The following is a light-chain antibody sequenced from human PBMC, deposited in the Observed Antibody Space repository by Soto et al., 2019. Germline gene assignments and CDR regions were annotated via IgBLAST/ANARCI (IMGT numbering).Light chain of an antibody. V-gene: IGKV3-20*01. Sequence: EIVLPQYPGSLSLSAGDRATLSCRASQSVGGNVAWYQQIPGQPPKLLIFGASSRATGIADKFSGSGSGTDFTLTISRLEPADFALYYCQHYGAAPITFGQGALLET. CDR1: QSVGGN. CDR3: QHYGAAPIT. J-gene: IGKJ5*01. CDR2: GAS.